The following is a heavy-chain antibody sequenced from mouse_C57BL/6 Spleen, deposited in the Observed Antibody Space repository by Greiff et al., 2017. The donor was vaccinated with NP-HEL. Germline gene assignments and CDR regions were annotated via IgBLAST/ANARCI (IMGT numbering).Heavy chain of an antibody. J-gene: IGHJ3*01. CDR2: IWTGGGT. Sequence: VQGVESGPGLVAPSQSLSITCTVSGFSFTSYAISWVRQPPGKGLEWLGVIWTGGGTNYNSALKSRLSISKDNSKSQVFLKMNSLQTDDTARYYCARMDDGYYWFAYWGQGTLVTVSA. D-gene: IGHD2-3*01. CDR3: ARMDDGYYWFAY. V-gene: IGHV2-9-1*01. CDR1: GFSFTSYA.